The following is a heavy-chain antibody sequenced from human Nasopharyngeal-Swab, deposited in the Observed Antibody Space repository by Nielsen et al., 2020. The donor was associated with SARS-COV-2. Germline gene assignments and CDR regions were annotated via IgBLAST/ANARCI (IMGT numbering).Heavy chain of an antibody. CDR1: GFSFSDYY. J-gene: IGHJ4*02. V-gene: IGHV3-11*04. D-gene: IGHD3-22*01. CDR3: AREVDSYDSSGYWSF. Sequence: GESLKISCAASGFSFSDYYMSWIRQAPGKGLGWISYISSSGGTIYSADSVKGRFTISRDNAKNSLYLQMNSLRAEDSAVYYCAREVDSYDSSGYWSFWGQGTLVTVSS. CDR2: ISSSGGTI.